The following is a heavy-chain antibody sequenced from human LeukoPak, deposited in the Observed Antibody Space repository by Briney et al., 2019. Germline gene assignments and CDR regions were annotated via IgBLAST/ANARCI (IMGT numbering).Heavy chain of an antibody. CDR1: GFTFSSYS. V-gene: IGHV3-21*01. J-gene: IGHJ4*02. Sequence: PGGSLRLSCAASGFTFSSYSMNWVRQAPGKGLEWVSSISSSSSYIYYADSVRGRFTISRDNAKNSLYLQMNSLRAEDTAVYYCARDGKYLGVVIHWGQGTLVTVSS. CDR2: ISSSSSYI. D-gene: IGHD3-3*01. CDR3: ARDGKYLGVVIH.